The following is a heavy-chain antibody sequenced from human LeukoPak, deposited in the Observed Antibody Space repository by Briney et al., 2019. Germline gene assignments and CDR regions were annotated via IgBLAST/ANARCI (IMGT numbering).Heavy chain of an antibody. D-gene: IGHD4-17*01. CDR3: ARDSDYDDYVRFYYFDY. V-gene: IGHV1-18*01. Sequence: ASVKVSCKASGYTFTNYGISWVRQAPGQGLEWMGWISGYNGNTNYAQNLQGRVTMTTDTSTSTAYMEVRSLRSDDTAVYYCARDSDYDDYVRFYYFDYWGQGTLVTVSS. J-gene: IGHJ4*02. CDR1: GYTFTNYG. CDR2: ISGYNGNT.